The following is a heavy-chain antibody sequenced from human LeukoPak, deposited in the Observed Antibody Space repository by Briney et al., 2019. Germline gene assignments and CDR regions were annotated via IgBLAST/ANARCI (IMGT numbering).Heavy chain of an antibody. CDR3: ARDGRGDYGDYVDAFDI. CDR1: GFTFSSYS. J-gene: IGHJ3*02. V-gene: IGHV3-48*01. Sequence: AGGSLRLSCAASGFTFSSYSMNWVRQAPGKGLEWVSYISSSSSTIYYVDSVKGRFTISRDNAKNSLYLQMNSLRAEDTAVYYCARDGRGDYGDYVDAFDIWGQGTMVTVSS. D-gene: IGHD4-17*01. CDR2: ISSSSSTI.